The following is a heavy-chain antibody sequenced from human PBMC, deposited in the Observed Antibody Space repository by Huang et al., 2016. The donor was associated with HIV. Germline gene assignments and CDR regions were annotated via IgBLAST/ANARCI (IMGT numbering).Heavy chain of an antibody. D-gene: IGHD3-16*01. V-gene: IGHV3-7*01. CDR2: INQDGSEK. CDR1: GFTFSTSW. Sequence: VQLVESGGGLVQPGGSLRVSCEASGFTFSTSWMSWVRQAPGKGREWVANINQDGSEKDYVGSVKGRFTISRDNAQKSLYLQMNSLRDDDTAVYYCTRLWHPLSEFDHWGQGTLVIVSS. CDR3: TRLWHPLSEFDH. J-gene: IGHJ4*02.